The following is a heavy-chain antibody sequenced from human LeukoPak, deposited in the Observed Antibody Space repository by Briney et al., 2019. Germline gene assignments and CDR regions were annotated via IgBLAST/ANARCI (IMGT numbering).Heavy chain of an antibody. CDR2: ISGSGGST. CDR3: AKGAGGFSYYNWFDP. J-gene: IGHJ5*02. CDR1: GFTFSSYG. V-gene: IGHV3-23*01. Sequence: GGSLRLSCAASGFTFSSYGMSWVRRAPGKGLEWVSAISGSGGSTYYADSVKGRFTISRDNSKNTLYLQMNNLRAEDTAVYYCAKGAGGFSYYNWFDPWGQGTLVTVSS. D-gene: IGHD5-18*01.